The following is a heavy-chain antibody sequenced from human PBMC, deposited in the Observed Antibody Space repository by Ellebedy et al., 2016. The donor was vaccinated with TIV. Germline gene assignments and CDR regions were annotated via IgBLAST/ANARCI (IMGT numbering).Heavy chain of an antibody. CDR2: INAGNGNT. Sequence: ASVKVSXXASGYTFTSYAMHWVRQAPGQRLEWMGWINAGNGNTKYSQKFQGRVTITRDTSASTAYMELSSLRSEDTAVYYCARDRGSLSQYYYDSSGYPDAFDIWGQGTMVTVSS. CDR3: ARDRGSLSQYYYDSSGYPDAFDI. J-gene: IGHJ3*02. D-gene: IGHD3-22*01. CDR1: GYTFTSYA. V-gene: IGHV1-3*01.